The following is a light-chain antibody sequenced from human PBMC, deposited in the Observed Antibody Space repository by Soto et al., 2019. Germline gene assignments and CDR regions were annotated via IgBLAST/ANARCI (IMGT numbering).Light chain of an antibody. CDR1: QSVSSY. V-gene: IGKV3-11*01. J-gene: IGKJ4*01. CDR3: QQRNNWPTGLT. CDR2: DAS. Sequence: EIVLTQSPATLSLSPGERATLSCRASQSVSSYLAWYQQKPGEAPRLLIYDASNRATGIPARVSRSGSGTDFTLTITSIKPEDFAVYYCQQRNNWPTGLTFGGGTKVEIK.